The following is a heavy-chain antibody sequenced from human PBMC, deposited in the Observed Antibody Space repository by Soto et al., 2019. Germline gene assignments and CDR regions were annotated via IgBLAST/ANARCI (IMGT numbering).Heavy chain of an antibody. Sequence: ASLNVSCQASKYAFHCYTMQWVRQAPGQRLEWMGWINGGNGNTKYSQKFQGRVTITRDTSASTAYMELSSLRSDDTAVYYCARELQGLYYFDYWGQGTLVTVSS. CDR3: ARELQGLYYFDY. CDR1: KYAFHCYT. CDR2: INGGNGNT. J-gene: IGHJ4*02. D-gene: IGHD4-4*01. V-gene: IGHV1-3*01.